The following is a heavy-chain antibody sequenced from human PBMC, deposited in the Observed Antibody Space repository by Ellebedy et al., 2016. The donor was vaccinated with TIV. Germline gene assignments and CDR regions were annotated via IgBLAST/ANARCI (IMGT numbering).Heavy chain of an antibody. D-gene: IGHD4-23*01. CDR2: ISFSGGYT. CDR3: AKDQGSTVVSKGRDF. V-gene: IGHV3-23*01. CDR1: GFTFSDYA. Sequence: GGSLRLXXAASGFTFSDYAMSWVRQAPGKGLHWVSSISFSGGYTSYADSVKGRFTISRDNSKNTLHLQMNSLRADDTAIYYCAKDQGSTVVSKGRDFWGQGTLVTVSP. J-gene: IGHJ1*01.